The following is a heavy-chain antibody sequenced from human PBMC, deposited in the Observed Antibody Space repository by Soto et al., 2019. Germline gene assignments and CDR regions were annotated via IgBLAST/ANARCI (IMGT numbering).Heavy chain of an antibody. CDR2: IYWDDAK. V-gene: IGHV2-5*02. CDR3: AHKGGGDRILDY. CDR1: GFSLSTSGVG. J-gene: IGHJ4*02. D-gene: IGHD3-16*01. Sequence: QITLKESGPTLVKPTQTLTLTCTFSGFSLSTSGVGVGWIRQPPGKALEWLALIYWDDAKHYSPSLKSRLTTPTDTSKNPGVLTMTNMDPVDTATYYCAHKGGGDRILDYWGQGTLVTVSS.